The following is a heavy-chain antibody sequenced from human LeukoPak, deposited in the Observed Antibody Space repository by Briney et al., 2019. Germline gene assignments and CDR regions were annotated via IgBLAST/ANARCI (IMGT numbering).Heavy chain of an antibody. V-gene: IGHV4-34*01. D-gene: IGHD1-14*01. J-gene: IGHJ2*01. CDR3: ASRKVNWYFDL. CDR2: INHSGST. Sequence: SETLSLTCAVYGGSFSGYYWSWIRQPPGKGLEWIGEINHSGSTNYNPSLKSRVTISVDTSKNQFSLKLSSVTAADTAVYCCASRKVNWYFDLWGRGTLVTVSS. CDR1: GGSFSGYY.